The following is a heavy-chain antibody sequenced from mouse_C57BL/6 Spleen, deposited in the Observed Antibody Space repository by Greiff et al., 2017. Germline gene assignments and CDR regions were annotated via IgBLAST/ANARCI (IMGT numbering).Heavy chain of an antibody. CDR2: IDPSDSYT. CDR3: ARKGGGYDYDVVYFDY. D-gene: IGHD2-4*01. CDR1: GYTFTSYW. Sequence: QVQLQQPGAELVMPGASVKLSCKASGYTFTSYWMHWVKQRPGQGLEGIGEIDPSDSYTNYNQKFKGKSTLTVDKSSSTAYMQLSSLTSEDSAVYYCARKGGGYDYDVVYFDYWGQGTTLTVSS. V-gene: IGHV1-69*01. J-gene: IGHJ2*01.